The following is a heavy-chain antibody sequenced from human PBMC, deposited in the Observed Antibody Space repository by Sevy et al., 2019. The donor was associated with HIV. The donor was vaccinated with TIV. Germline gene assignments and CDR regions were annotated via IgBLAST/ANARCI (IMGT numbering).Heavy chain of an antibody. J-gene: IGHJ4*02. Sequence: GESLKISCAASRSIFNDYGMHWVRQAPGKGLEWVAFIQYDGNDKYYADSMRGRFTISRDNSKNMLFLQMNSLRSEDTAMYYCAKNTAAAGAGGFDYWGQGTLVTVSS. CDR1: RSIFNDYG. D-gene: IGHD6-13*01. CDR3: AKNTAAAGAGGFDY. V-gene: IGHV3-30*02. CDR2: IQYDGNDK.